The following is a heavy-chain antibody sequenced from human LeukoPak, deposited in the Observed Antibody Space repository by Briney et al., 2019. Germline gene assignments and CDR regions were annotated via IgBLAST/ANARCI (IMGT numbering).Heavy chain of an antibody. Sequence: SETLSLICAVYGGSFSGYYWSWIRQPPGKGLEWIGEINHSGSTNYNPSLKSRVTISVDTSKYQFSLKLSSVTAADTAVYYCAENTNSGYDSWGQGTLVTVSS. V-gene: IGHV4-34*01. CDR2: INHSGST. D-gene: IGHD5-12*01. CDR3: AENTNSGYDS. CDR1: GGSFSGYY. J-gene: IGHJ4*02.